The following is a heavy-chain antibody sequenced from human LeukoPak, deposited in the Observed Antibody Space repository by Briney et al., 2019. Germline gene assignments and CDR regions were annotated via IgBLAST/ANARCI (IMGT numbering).Heavy chain of an antibody. CDR1: GGSIGTYY. CDR2: IYYSGST. D-gene: IGHD3-3*01. V-gene: IGHV4-59*01. CDR3: ARAEGPPSTLRFLEWLPDYYYYMDV. Sequence: SETLSLTCSVSGGSIGTYYWSWIRQPPGKGLEWIGYIYYSGSTRHNPSLKSRVTISVDTSKNQFSLKLSSVTAADTAVYYCARAEGPPSTLRFLEWLPDYYYYMDVWGKGTTVTVSS. J-gene: IGHJ6*03.